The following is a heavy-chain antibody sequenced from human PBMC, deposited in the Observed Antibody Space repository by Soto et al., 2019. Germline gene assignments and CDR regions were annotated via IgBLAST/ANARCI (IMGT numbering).Heavy chain of an antibody. J-gene: IGHJ4*02. Sequence: EVRLLESGGGLVQPGGSLRLSCAASGFHFSTTGILWVRQPPGAGLEWASAIGPNPSNTKYTDSVKGRFVISRDNSRNTVFLQMSALRAEDTALYYCTTARHCSSDACPSAEWGQGTLIPVSS. CDR3: TTARHCSSDACPSAE. V-gene: IGHV3-23*05. D-gene: IGHD6-13*01. CDR1: GFHFSTTG. CDR2: IGPNPSNT.